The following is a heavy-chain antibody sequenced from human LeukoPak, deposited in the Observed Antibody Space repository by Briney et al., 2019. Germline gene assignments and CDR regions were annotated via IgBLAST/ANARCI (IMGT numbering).Heavy chain of an antibody. CDR2: IYTSEST. CDR3: ARGVYFWSGQGYYYYMDV. Sequence: SETLSLTCTVSGGSISRGSYYCSRIRQPDGKGQGWIGRIYTSESTNYNPSLKSRVTISVDTPKNQFSLKMSSVTAADTAVYYCARGVYFWSGQGYYYYMDVWGKGTTVTVSS. D-gene: IGHD3-3*01. J-gene: IGHJ6*03. V-gene: IGHV4-61*02. CDR1: GGSISRGSYY.